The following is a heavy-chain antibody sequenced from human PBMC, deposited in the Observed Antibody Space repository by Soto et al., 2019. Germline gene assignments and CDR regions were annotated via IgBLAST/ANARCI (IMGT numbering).Heavy chain of an antibody. D-gene: IGHD4-17*01. CDR3: ATVPFGDYERVYRYYMDV. V-gene: IGHV3-73*01. CDR2: IRSRAHSYAT. J-gene: IGHJ6*03. Sequence: GGSLRLSCAASGFTFSGSAMHWVRQASGKGLEWIGRIRSRAHSYATAYAASVRDRFSISRDDSKSTAYLQMNSLKTEDTAVYYCATVPFGDYERVYRYYMDVWGKGTTVTVSS. CDR1: GFTFSGSA.